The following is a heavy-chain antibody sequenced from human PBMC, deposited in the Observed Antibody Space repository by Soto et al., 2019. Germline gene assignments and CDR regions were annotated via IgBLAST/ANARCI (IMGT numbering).Heavy chain of an antibody. CDR1: GGSISSSSYY. V-gene: IGHV4-39*01. CDR2: IYYSGST. J-gene: IGHJ6*02. Sequence: QLQLQESGPGLVKPSETLSLTCTVSGGSISSSSYYWGWIRQPPGKGLEWIGSIYYSGSTYYNPSLKSRVTISVDTSKNQFSLKLSSVTAADTAVYYCARLLLSDPYYYYYYGMDVWGQGTTVTVSS. CDR3: ARLLLSDPYYYYYYGMDV. D-gene: IGHD2-15*01.